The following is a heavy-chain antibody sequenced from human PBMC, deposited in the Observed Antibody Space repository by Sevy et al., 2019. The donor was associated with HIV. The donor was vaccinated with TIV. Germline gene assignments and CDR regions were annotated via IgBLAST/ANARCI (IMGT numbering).Heavy chain of an antibody. D-gene: IGHD3-10*01. V-gene: IGHV4-4*07. CDR1: GTSINSYS. CDR3: ARDTVARGVFPRCYYHYYIDV. CDR2: IDTRGNA. Sequence: SETLSLTCTVSGTSINSYSWSWIRQPAGKGLEWIGRIDTRGNANYNPSLKSRVTMSVHTSQTHFSLNLTSVIAADTTVYYCARDTVARGVFPRCYYHYYIDVWGRGTSVTVSS. J-gene: IGHJ6*03.